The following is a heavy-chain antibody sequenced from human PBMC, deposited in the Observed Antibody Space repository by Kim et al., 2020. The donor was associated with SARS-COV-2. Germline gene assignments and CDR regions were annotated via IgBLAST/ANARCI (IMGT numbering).Heavy chain of an antibody. Sequence: SETLSLTCTVSGGSVSSGSYYRSWIRQPPGKGLEWIGYIYYSGSTKYNPSLKSRVTISVDTSKNQFSLKLSSVTAADTAVYYCARDTRIAAAGNVYYYGMDVWGQGTTVTVSS. CDR1: GGSVSSGSYY. V-gene: IGHV4-61*01. CDR2: IYYSGST. J-gene: IGHJ6*02. D-gene: IGHD6-13*01. CDR3: ARDTRIAAAGNVYYYGMDV.